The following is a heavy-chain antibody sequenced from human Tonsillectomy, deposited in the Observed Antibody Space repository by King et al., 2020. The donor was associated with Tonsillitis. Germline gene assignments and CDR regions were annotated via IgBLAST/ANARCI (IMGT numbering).Heavy chain of an antibody. V-gene: IGHV3-21*01. J-gene: IGHJ4*02. Sequence: VQLVQSGGGLVKPGGSLRLSCAASGFTFSSYSMNWVRQAPGKGLEWVSSISSSSSYIYYADSVKGRFPISRANAKNSLYLQMNSLRAEDTAVYYCAREGLYGSGSYSPDYWGQGTLVAVSS. CDR1: GFTFSSYS. CDR3: AREGLYGSGSYSPDY. CDR2: ISSSSSYI. D-gene: IGHD3-10*01.